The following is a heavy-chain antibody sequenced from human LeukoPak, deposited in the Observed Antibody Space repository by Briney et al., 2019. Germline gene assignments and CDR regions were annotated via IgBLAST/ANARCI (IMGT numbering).Heavy chain of an antibody. CDR2: IYYSGST. J-gene: IGHJ6*02. V-gene: IGHV4-59*01. CDR1: GGSISSYY. CDR3: AREAEDSYYYYGMDV. Sequence: PSETLSLTCTVSGGSISSYYWSWIRQSPGKGLEWIGYIYYSGSTNYNPSLKSRVTMSVDTSKNQFSLKLSSVTAADTAVYYCAREAEDSYYYYGMDVWGQGTTVTVSS.